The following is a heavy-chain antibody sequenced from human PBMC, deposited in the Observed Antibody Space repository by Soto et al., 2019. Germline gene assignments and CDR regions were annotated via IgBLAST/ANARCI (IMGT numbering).Heavy chain of an antibody. D-gene: IGHD2-21*01. J-gene: IGHJ3*02. V-gene: IGHV1-46*01. Sequence: ASVKGSCKASGYSCTSYYMHWVRQAPGQGLEGMGIINPRGGSTSYAQKFQGRVTMTRDTSTSTVYMELSSLRSEDTPVYYFPREVKDVYIPAFDIWGQGTMVPVS. CDR2: INPRGGST. CDR1: GYSCTSYY. CDR3: PREVKDVYIPAFDI.